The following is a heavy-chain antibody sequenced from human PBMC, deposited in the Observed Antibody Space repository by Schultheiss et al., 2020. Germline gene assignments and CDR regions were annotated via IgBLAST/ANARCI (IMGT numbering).Heavy chain of an antibody. Sequence: ASVKVSCKASGYTFTGYYMHWVRQATGQGLEWMGWMNPNSGNTGYAQKFQGRVTMTTDTSTSTAYMELRSLRSDDTAVYYCARAKWSGGMDVWGQGTTVTVSS. CDR3: ARAKWSGGMDV. CDR2: MNPNSGNT. CDR1: GYTFTGYY. J-gene: IGHJ6*02. V-gene: IGHV1-8*02. D-gene: IGHD3-10*02.